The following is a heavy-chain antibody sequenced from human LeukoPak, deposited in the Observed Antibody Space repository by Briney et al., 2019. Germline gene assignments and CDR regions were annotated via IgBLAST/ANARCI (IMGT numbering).Heavy chain of an antibody. CDR3: AREGGGYDFWSGSYYYMDV. CDR1: GGSISSGSYY. V-gene: IGHV4-61*02. CDR2: IYTSGST. D-gene: IGHD3-3*01. Sequence: SQTLSLTCTVSGGSISSGSYYWSWIRQPAGTGLEWIGRIYTSGSTNYNPSLKSRVTISVDTSKNQFSLRLSSVTAADTAVYYCAREGGGYDFWSGSYYYMDVWGKGTTVTVSS. J-gene: IGHJ6*03.